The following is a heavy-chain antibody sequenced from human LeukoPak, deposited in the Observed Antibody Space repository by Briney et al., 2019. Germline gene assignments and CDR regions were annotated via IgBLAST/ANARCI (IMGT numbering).Heavy chain of an antibody. J-gene: IGHJ4*02. CDR1: GGSISPYY. V-gene: IGHV4-59*01. CDR2: VYFTGRT. CDR3: ARGTGRYCGSTTCYGGYFDY. D-gene: IGHD2-2*01. Sequence: PSETLSLTCTVSGGSISPYYWSWIRQSPGEGLEWIGCVYFTGRTNYNPSLQSRVTISVDTSKSHFSLNLSSVTAADTAMYYCARGTGRYCGSTTCYGGYFDYWGQGSLVTVSS.